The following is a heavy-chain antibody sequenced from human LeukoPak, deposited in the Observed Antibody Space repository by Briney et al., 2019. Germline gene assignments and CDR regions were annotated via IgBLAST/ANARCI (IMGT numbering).Heavy chain of an antibody. CDR2: RSHDGNNK. D-gene: IGHD1-26*01. V-gene: IGHV3-30-3*01. CDR3: AREVGGPFNWFDS. J-gene: IGHJ5*01. CDR1: GFTFSSYT. Sequence: PGGSLRLSCAVSGFTFSSYTMHWVRQAPGKGLERVAVRSHDGNNKYYADSVKGRFTISRDDSKNTLYLQMNSLRPEDTAVYYCAREVGGPFNWFDSWGQGSLVTVSS.